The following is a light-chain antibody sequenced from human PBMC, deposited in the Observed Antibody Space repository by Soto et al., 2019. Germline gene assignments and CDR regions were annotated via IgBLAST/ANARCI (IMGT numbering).Light chain of an antibody. CDR2: DAS. CDR1: QSVSSN. Sequence: IVLTQSPATLSLSPGERATISCRASQSVSSNLAWYQQNPGQAPRLLIFDASNRATGIPARFSGSGSGTDFILTISSLEPEDFAVYYCQQLSNWPLTFGGGTKVDIK. CDR3: QQLSNWPLT. V-gene: IGKV3-11*01. J-gene: IGKJ4*01.